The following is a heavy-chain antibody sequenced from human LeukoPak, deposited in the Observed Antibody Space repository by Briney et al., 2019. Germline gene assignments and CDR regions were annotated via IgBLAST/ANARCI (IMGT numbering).Heavy chain of an antibody. CDR3: ARRYCSSTSCTLDY. J-gene: IGHJ4*02. CDR1: GFTFSSYE. D-gene: IGHD2-2*01. Sequence: PGGSLRLSCAASGFTFSSYEMNWVRQAPGKGLEWVSYIITSGSTKYYGDSVKGRFTISRDNAENSLYLQMNSLRAEDTAVYYCARRYCSSTSCTLDYWGQGTLVTVSS. V-gene: IGHV3-48*03. CDR2: IITSGSTK.